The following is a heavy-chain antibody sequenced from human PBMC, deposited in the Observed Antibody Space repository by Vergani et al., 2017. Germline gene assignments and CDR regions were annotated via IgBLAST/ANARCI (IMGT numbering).Heavy chain of an antibody. CDR1: GFTFDDYA. V-gene: IGHV3-9*01. CDR3: ARGSVAGRYWYFDL. Sequence: EVQLVESGGGLVQPGRSLRLSCAASGFTFDDYAMHWVRQAPGKGLEWVSGISWNSGSIGYADSVKGRFTISRDNAKNSLYLQMNSLRAGDTAVYYCARGSVAGRYWYFDLWGRGTLVTVSS. CDR2: ISWNSGSI. D-gene: IGHD6-19*01. J-gene: IGHJ2*01.